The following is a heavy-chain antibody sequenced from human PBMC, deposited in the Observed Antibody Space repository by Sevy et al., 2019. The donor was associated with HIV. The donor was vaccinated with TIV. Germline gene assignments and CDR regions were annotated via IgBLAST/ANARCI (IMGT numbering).Heavy chain of an antibody. CDR3: ARERTTVTTWYYFDY. CDR2: IWYDGSNK. Sequence: GGSLRPSCAASGFTFSSYGMHWVRQAPGKGLEWVAVIWYDGSNKYYADSVKGRFTISRDNSKNTLYLQMNSLRAEDTAVYYCARERTTVTTWYYFDYWGQGTLVTVSS. CDR1: GFTFSSYG. D-gene: IGHD4-4*01. V-gene: IGHV3-33*01. J-gene: IGHJ4*02.